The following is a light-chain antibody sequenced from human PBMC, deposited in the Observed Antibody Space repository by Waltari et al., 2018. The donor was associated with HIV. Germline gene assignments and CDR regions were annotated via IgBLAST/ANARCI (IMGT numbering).Light chain of an antibody. Sequence: QSVLTQPPSVSGAPGQRVTISCTGSSPNIGAGYDVYWYQQLPGTAPKLLIYTNINRPSGVPDRFSGSKSGTSASLAITGLQAEDEADYYCQSYDSSLSGWVFGGGTKLTV. CDR3: QSYDSSLSGWV. CDR1: SPNIGAGYD. J-gene: IGLJ3*02. V-gene: IGLV1-40*01. CDR2: TNI.